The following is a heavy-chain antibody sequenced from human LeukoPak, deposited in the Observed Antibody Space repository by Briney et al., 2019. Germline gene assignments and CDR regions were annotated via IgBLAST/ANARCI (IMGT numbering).Heavy chain of an antibody. D-gene: IGHD5-18*01. Sequence: SVKVSCKASGGTFSSYAISWVRQAPGQGLEWMGGIIPIFGTANYAQKFQGRVTITADESTSTAYMGLSSLRSEDTAVYYCARGPGYSYGYGSDYWGQGTLVTVSS. CDR1: GGTFSSYA. J-gene: IGHJ4*02. CDR2: IIPIFGTA. V-gene: IGHV1-69*13. CDR3: ARGPGYSYGYGSDY.